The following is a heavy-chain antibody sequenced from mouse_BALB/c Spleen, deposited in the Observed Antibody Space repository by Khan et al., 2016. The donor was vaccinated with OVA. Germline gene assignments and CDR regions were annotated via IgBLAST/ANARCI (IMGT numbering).Heavy chain of an antibody. Sequence: QVRLQQPGAELARPGASVKMSCKASGYTFTTYTMHWIKQRPGQGLEWIGYINPSSGYANYNQKFKDKATLTADKSSSTAYMQLSSLTSEDSAVYYCAREGAYYRSDGWFAYWGQGTLVTVSA. CDR1: GYTFTTYT. D-gene: IGHD2-14*01. J-gene: IGHJ3*01. CDR2: INPSSGYA. V-gene: IGHV1-4*01. CDR3: AREGAYYRSDGWFAY.